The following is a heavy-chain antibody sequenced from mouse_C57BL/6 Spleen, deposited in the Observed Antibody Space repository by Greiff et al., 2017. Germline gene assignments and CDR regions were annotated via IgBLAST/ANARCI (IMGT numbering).Heavy chain of an antibody. D-gene: IGHD1-1*01. Sequence: VQLQQSGAELVRPGASVKLSCTASGFNIKDYYMHWVKQRPEQGLEWIGRIDPEDGDTAYAPKFQGKATMTADTSSNTAYLQLSSLTSEDTAVYYCTTMDYYGSSYYFDYWGQGTTLTVSS. CDR3: TTMDYYGSSYYFDY. CDR2: IDPEDGDT. J-gene: IGHJ2*01. CDR1: GFNIKDYY. V-gene: IGHV14-1*01.